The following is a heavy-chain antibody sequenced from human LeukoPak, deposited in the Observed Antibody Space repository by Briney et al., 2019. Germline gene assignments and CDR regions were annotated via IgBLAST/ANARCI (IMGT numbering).Heavy chain of an antibody. Sequence: PSETLSLTCAVSGYSISSGYYWGWVRQPPGKGLEWIGSMYHSGSTDYNPSLKSRVTISVDTSKNQFSLKLTSVTAADTAVYYCASGYNWNYILGHWGQGTLVTVSS. CDR2: MYHSGST. D-gene: IGHD1-7*01. V-gene: IGHV4-38-2*01. J-gene: IGHJ4*02. CDR3: ASGYNWNYILGH. CDR1: GYSISSGYY.